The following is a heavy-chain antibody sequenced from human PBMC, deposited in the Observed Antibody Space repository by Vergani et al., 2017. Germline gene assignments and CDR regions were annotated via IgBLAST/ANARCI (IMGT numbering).Heavy chain of an antibody. J-gene: IGHJ3*02. Sequence: EVQVVESGGGLVQPGGSLRLSCAASGFIFSDHYMDWVRQAPGKGLEWVGRIRNKANDYTTQYAASVKGRFTISRDNAKTSLYLQMNSLRVEDTAVYYCAREGVPDAFDIWGQGTMVTVSS. CDR2: IRNKANDYTT. V-gene: IGHV3-72*01. CDR3: AREGVPDAFDI. CDR1: GFIFSDHY. D-gene: IGHD4/OR15-4a*01.